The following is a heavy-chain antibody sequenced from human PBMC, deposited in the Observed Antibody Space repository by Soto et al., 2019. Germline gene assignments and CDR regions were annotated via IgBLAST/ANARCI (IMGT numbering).Heavy chain of an antibody. CDR2: LSADENNK. CDR3: ACDRLKLRYFQY. CDR1: GFTFNTYA. J-gene: IGHJ4*02. Sequence: VQLVESGGGVVQPGRSLRLSCTASGFTFNTYAFHWVRQAPGKGLEWVAVLSADENNKYYADSVKGRVTISRDNSKSKLYLEKNSVGAQDKAVYYCACDRLKLRYFQYWGQGTLVTVSS. D-gene: IGHD3-9*01. V-gene: IGHV3-30-3*01.